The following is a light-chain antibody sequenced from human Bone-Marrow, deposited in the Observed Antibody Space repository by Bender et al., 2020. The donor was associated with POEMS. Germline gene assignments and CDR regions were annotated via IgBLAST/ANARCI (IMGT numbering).Light chain of an antibody. CDR2: EVI. Sequence: QSALTQPASVSGSPGQSITISCTGTSSDIGSYNFVSWYQHHPGKAPKLMIYEVIKRPSGVSNRFSGSKSGNTASLTISGLQAEDEADYYCCSYAGSRVFGGGTKLTVL. V-gene: IGLV2-23*02. CDR1: SSDIGSYNF. J-gene: IGLJ3*02. CDR3: CSYAGSRV.